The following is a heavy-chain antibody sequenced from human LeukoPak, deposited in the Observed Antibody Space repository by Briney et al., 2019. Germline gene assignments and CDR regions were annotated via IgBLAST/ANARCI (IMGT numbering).Heavy chain of an antibody. Sequence: GGSLELSCASSGFIFSNYGMQWVRQAPGKGLEGVAVISYDGSNKYYADSVKGRFTISRDNSKNTLYLQMNSLRAEDTAVYYCAKDLRRRYYFGSGSRGGTFDIWGQGTMVTVSS. CDR1: GFIFSNYG. D-gene: IGHD3-10*01. V-gene: IGHV3-30*18. CDR2: ISYDGSNK. CDR3: AKDLRRRYYFGSGSRGGTFDI. J-gene: IGHJ3*02.